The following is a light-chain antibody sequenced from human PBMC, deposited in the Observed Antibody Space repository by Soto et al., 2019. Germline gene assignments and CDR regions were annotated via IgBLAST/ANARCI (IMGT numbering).Light chain of an antibody. J-gene: IGKJ1*01. CDR3: GPEDRRKS. CDR1: QSVVTN. Sequence: TQSPATLSVYHGERATLSCRASQSVVTNLAWYQQGPGHAPRLLIYGASTRATGIPARFSGSGSGTEFTLTISCQEHEDFGACSRGPEDRRKSFGDGTKVDVK. V-gene: IGKV3-15*01. CDR2: GAS.